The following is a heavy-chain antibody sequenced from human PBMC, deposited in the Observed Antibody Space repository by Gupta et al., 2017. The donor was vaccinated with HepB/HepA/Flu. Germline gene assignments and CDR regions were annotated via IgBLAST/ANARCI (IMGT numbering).Heavy chain of an antibody. D-gene: IGHD6-19*01. Sequence: EVQLLESGGGLVQPGGSLRLSCAASGFPFSSYAMSWVRQAPGKGLEWVSAISGSGGSTYYADSVKGRFTISRDNSKNTLYLQMNSLRAEDTAVYYCAKDGLKMGSGWPYFDYWGQGTLVTVSS. CDR3: AKDGLKMGSGWPYFDY. V-gene: IGHV3-23*01. CDR2: ISGSGGST. J-gene: IGHJ4*02. CDR1: GFPFSSYA.